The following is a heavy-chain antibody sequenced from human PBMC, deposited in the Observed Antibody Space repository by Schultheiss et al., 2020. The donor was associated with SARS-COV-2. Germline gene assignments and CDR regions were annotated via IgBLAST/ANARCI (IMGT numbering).Heavy chain of an antibody. J-gene: IGHJ6*02. Sequence: GGSLRLSCAASGFTFSSYAMSWVRQAPGKGLEWVSAISGSGGSTYYADSVKGRFTISRDNSKNTLYLQMNSLRAEDTAVYYCARDRELPPYYYYYGMDVWGQGTTVTVSS. CDR1: GFTFSSYA. V-gene: IGHV3-23*01. CDR2: ISGSGGST. D-gene: IGHD1-7*01. CDR3: ARDRELPPYYYYYGMDV.